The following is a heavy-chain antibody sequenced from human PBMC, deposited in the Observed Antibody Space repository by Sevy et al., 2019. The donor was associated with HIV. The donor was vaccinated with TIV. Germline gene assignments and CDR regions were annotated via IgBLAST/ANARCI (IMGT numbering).Heavy chain of an antibody. CDR2: FSSGGTI. CDR3: AREGPTKNVDY. J-gene: IGHJ4*02. V-gene: IGHV3-48*03. CDR1: GFTFSNYE. Sequence: GGSLRLSCVASGFTFSNYEMNWLRQAPGKGLEWVSVFSSGGTIFYADSVKGRFTISRDNAKNSLYLQMSSLRVEDTAVYYCAREGPTKNVDYWGQGALVTVS. D-gene: IGHD2-2*01.